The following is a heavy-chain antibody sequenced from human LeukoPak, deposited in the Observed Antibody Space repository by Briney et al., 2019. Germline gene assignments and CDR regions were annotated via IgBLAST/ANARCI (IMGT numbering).Heavy chain of an antibody. Sequence: PSETLSLTCTVSGGSISSYYWSWIRQPPGKGLEWIGYIYYSGTTDYNPSLKSRVTISVDTSKNQFSLKLTSVTPADTAVYYCARDVDYGGKFDYWGQGTLVTVSS. CDR2: IYYSGTT. CDR3: ARDVDYGGKFDY. J-gene: IGHJ4*02. V-gene: IGHV4-59*01. CDR1: GGSISSYY. D-gene: IGHD4-23*01.